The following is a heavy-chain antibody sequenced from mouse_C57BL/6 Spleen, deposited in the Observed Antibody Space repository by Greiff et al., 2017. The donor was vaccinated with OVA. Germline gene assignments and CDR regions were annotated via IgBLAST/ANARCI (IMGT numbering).Heavy chain of an antibody. J-gene: IGHJ1*03. CDR2: IDPNSGGT. D-gene: IGHD1-1*01. CDR1: GYTFTSYW. Sequence: QVQLQQPGAELVKPGASVKLSCKASGYTFTSYWMHWVKQRPGRGLEWIGRIDPNSGGTTYNEKFKSKATLTVDKPSSTAYMQLSSLTSEDSAVYYCARSDYGSSYGWYFDVWGTGTTVTVSS. V-gene: IGHV1-72*01. CDR3: ARSDYGSSYGWYFDV.